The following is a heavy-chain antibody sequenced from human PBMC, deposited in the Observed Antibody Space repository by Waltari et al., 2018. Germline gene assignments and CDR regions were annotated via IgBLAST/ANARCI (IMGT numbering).Heavy chain of an antibody. V-gene: IGHV3-7*03. D-gene: IGHD3-10*01. J-gene: IGHJ4*02. Sequence: DVYLAESGGGLVQPWGSLRLSCAASCCALRTYSMSWVRQAPGKGLEWVANIKFDGTGQYYLDSVAGRFTISRDNTKNSLYLQMDRLRDDDTAVYYCARGSADFVRFWDSWGQGTLVTVSS. CDR2: IKFDGTGQ. CDR3: ARGSADFVRFWDS. CDR1: CCALRTYS.